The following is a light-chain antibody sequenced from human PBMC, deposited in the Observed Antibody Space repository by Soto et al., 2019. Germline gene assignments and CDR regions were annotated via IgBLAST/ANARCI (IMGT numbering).Light chain of an antibody. J-gene: IGKJ5*01. CDR3: QQRSNWPPSIT. V-gene: IGKV3-11*01. CDR2: DAS. CDR1: QSVSSY. Sequence: EIVLTQSPATLSLSPGKRATLSCRASQSVSSYLAWYQQKPGQAPRLLIYDASNRATGIPARFSGSGSGTDFTLAISSLEPEDLAVYYCQQRSNWPPSITCGEGTRLEIK.